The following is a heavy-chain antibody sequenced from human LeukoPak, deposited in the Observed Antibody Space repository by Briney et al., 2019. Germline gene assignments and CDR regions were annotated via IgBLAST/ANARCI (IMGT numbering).Heavy chain of an antibody. J-gene: IGHJ6*03. V-gene: IGHV1-18*01. CDR2: ISAHDDNT. CDR1: GYTFTSYG. Sequence: ASVKVSCKASGYTFTSYGISWVRQAPGQGLEWMGWISAHDDNTNYAPKFQGRVTMTTDTSTSTAYMELRSLRSDDSAVFYCARGGTTIFGVVDYYMDVWGKGTTVTVSS. CDR3: ARGGTTIFGVVDYYMDV. D-gene: IGHD3-3*01.